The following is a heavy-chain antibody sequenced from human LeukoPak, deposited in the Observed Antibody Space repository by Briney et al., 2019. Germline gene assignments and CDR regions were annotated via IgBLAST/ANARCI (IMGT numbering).Heavy chain of an antibody. CDR3: ARYRRGYNWNDVRADAFDI. V-gene: IGHV1-2*02. CDR2: INPNSGGT. J-gene: IGHJ3*02. D-gene: IGHD1-1*01. CDR1: GYTFTGYY. Sequence: GASVKVPCKASGYTFTGYYMHWVRQAPGQGLEWMGWINPNSGGTNYAQKFQGRVTMTRDTSISTAYMELSRLRSDDTAVYYCARYRRGYNWNDVRADAFDIWGQGTMVTVSS.